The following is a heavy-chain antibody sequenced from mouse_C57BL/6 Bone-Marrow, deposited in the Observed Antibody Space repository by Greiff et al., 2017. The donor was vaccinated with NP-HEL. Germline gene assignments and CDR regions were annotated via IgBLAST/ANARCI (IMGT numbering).Heavy chain of an antibody. Sequence: QVQLQQSGAELVKPGASVKISCKASGYEFSNYWMNWVKQRPGKGLEWIGQIYPGDGDTNSNGKFKDKATLTADNSSSTAYMQLSRLTSGDSAVYFCARGANWGQGTLVTGSA. CDR3: ARGAN. CDR2: IYPGDGDT. V-gene: IGHV1-80*01. J-gene: IGHJ3*01. CDR1: GYEFSNYW.